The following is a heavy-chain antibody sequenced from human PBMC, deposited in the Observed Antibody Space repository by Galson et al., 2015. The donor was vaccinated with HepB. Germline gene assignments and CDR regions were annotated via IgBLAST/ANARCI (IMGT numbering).Heavy chain of an antibody. CDR3: ARYIQRGSEDY. V-gene: IGHV3-23*01. D-gene: IGHD5-12*01. Sequence: SLRLSCAASGFTFSNYAMKWVRQAPGKGLEWISVIGLTGDNIHYADSVRGRFTISRGNSKNILYLHMNSLRTDDTALYYCARYIQRGSEDYWGQGALVTVSS. J-gene: IGHJ4*02. CDR2: IGLTGDNI. CDR1: GFTFSNYA.